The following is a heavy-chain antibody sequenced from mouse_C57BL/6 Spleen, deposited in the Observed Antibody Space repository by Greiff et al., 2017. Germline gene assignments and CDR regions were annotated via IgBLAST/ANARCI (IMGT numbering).Heavy chain of an antibody. CDR3: ASHYGSSSFAY. CDR2: INPNYGTT. V-gene: IGHV1-39*01. CDR1: GYSFTDYN. Sequence: VQLKESGPELVKPGASVKISCKASGYSFTDYNMNWVKQSNGKSLEWIGVINPNYGTTSYNQKFKGKATLTVDQSSSTAYMQLNSLTSEDSAVYYGASHYGSSSFAYWGQGTLVTVSA. J-gene: IGHJ3*01. D-gene: IGHD1-1*01.